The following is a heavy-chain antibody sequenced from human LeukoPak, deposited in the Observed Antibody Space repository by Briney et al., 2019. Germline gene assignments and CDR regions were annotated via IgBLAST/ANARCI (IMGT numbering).Heavy chain of an antibody. CDR2: ISGSGGST. CDR1: GFTFSSYA. V-gene: IGHV3-23*01. D-gene: IGHD6-6*01. J-gene: IGHJ4*02. Sequence: PGGSLRLSCAASGFTFSSYAMSWVRQAPGKGLEWVSAISGSGGSTYYADSVKGRFTISRDNSKNTLSLQMNSLRAEDTAVYYCARGLSSSSVFDYWGQGTLVTVSS. CDR3: ARGLSSSSVFDY.